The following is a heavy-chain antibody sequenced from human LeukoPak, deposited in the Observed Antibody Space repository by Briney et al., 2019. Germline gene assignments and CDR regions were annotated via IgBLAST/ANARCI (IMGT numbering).Heavy chain of an antibody. Sequence: GGSLRLSCAASGFIFSDYFISWIRQAPGKGLEWVSHISGSGSTIYYANSVKGRVTISRDNARSTLYLQMNSLRAEDSAVYYCARALVRYIDAWRQGTLVTVST. CDR2: ISGSGSTI. CDR1: GFIFSDYF. V-gene: IGHV3-11*01. CDR3: ARALVRYIDA. D-gene: IGHD3-9*01. J-gene: IGHJ5*02.